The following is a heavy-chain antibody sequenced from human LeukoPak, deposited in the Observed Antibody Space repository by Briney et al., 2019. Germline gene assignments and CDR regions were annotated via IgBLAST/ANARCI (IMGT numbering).Heavy chain of an antibody. CDR3: ALRSPFDY. Sequence: VASVKVSCKASGGTFSSYAISWVRQAPGQGLEWMGRIIAILGIANYAQKFQGRVTITADKSTSTAYMELSSLRSEDTAVYYCALRSPFDYWGQGTLVTVSS. J-gene: IGHJ4*02. CDR1: GGTFSSYA. D-gene: IGHD4-17*01. V-gene: IGHV1-69*04. CDR2: IIAILGIA.